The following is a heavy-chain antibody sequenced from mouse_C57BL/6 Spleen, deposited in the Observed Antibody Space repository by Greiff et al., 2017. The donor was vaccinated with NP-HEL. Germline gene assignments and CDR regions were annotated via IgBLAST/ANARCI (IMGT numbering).Heavy chain of an antibody. CDR3: TGGNYGAMDY. D-gene: IGHD2-1*01. J-gene: IGHJ4*01. V-gene: IGHV1-15*01. CDR1: GYTFTDYE. Sequence: VQLQQSGAELVRPGASVTLSCTASGYTFTDYEMHWVKQTPVHGLEWIGAIDPETGGTAYNQKFKGKAILTADKSSSTAYMELRSLTSEDSAVYYCTGGNYGAMDYWGQGTTVTVSS. CDR2: IDPETGGT.